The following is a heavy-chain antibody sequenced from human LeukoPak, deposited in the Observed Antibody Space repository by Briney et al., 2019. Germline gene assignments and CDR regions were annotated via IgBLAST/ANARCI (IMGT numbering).Heavy chain of an antibody. J-gene: IGHJ4*02. Sequence: PGGSLRLSCAASGFTFSNNAMSWVRQAPGKGLEWVSTISGSGGSTYYADSVKGRFTISRDNSKNTLYLQMNSLRAEDTAVYYCAKHYDFWSGYYDYFDYWGQGTLVTVSS. CDR3: AKHYDFWSGYYDYFDY. D-gene: IGHD3-3*01. V-gene: IGHV3-23*01. CDR2: ISGSGGST. CDR1: GFTFSNNA.